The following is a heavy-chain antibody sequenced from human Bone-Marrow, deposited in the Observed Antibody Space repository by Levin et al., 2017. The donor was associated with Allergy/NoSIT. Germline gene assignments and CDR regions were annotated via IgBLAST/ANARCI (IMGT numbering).Heavy chain of an antibody. D-gene: IGHD2-2*01. CDR3: TTYCSSTSCYASYYMDV. CDR2: IKSKTDGGTT. Sequence: ETLSLTCAASGFTFSNAWMSWVRQAPGKGLEWVGRIKSKTDGGTTDYAAPVKGRFTISRDDSKNTLYLQMNSLKTEDTAVYYCTTYCSSTSCYASYYMDVWGKGTTVTVSS. V-gene: IGHV3-15*01. CDR1: GFTFSNAW. J-gene: IGHJ6*03.